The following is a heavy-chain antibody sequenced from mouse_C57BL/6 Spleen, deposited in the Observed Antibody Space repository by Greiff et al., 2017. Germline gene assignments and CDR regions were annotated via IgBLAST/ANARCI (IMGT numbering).Heavy chain of an antibody. J-gene: IGHJ3*01. CDR2: ISYSGST. V-gene: IGHV3-1*01. Sequence: VQLKESGPGMVKPSQSLSLTCTVTGYSITSGYDWHWIRHFPGNKLEWMGYISYSGSTNYNPSLKSRISITHDTSKNHFFLKLNSVTTEDTATYYCARGWTGLFAYWGQGTLVTVSA. CDR3: ARGWTGLFAY. CDR1: GYSITSGYD. D-gene: IGHD4-1*01.